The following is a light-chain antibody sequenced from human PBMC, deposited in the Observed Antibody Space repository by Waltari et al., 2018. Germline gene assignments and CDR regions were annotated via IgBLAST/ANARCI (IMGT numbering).Light chain of an antibody. CDR1: QSVSSY. CDR2: DAS. J-gene: IGKJ1*01. CDR3: QQRSNWPPST. V-gene: IGKV3-11*01. Sequence: EIVLTQSPATLSLSPGERATLSCRASQSVSSYLAWYQQKPGQAPRLLIYDASNRATGIPARFSGSGSGTDFTLTISSLEPEDFAVYYCQQRSNWPPSTFDQGP.